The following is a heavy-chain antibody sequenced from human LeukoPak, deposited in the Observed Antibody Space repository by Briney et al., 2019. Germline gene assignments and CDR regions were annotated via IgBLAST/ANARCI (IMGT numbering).Heavy chain of an antibody. D-gene: IGHD6-13*01. CDR1: GGSISSSSYY. CDR2: IYYSGST. V-gene: IGHV4-31*03. Sequence: PSETLSLTCTVSGGSISSSSYYWGWIRQPPGKGLEWIGYIYYSGSTYYNPSLKSRVTISVDTSKNQFSLKLSSVTAADTAVYYCARGLRGSWSLDWFDPWGQGTLVTVSS. CDR3: ARGLRGSWSLDWFDP. J-gene: IGHJ5*02.